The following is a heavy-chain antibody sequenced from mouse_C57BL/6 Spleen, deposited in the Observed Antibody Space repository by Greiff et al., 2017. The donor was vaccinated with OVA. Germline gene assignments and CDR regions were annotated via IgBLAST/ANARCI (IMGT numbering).Heavy chain of an antibody. Sequence: EVQLQQSGPELVKPGASVKIPCKASGYTFTDYNMDWVKQSHGKSLEWIGDINPNNGGTIYNQKFKGKATLTVDKSSSTAYMELRSLTSEDTAVYYCARYSYGSSYEYVDVWGTGTTVTVSS. CDR1: GYTFTDYN. V-gene: IGHV1-18*01. J-gene: IGHJ1*03. CDR3: ARYSYGSSYEYVDV. CDR2: INPNNGGT. D-gene: IGHD1-1*01.